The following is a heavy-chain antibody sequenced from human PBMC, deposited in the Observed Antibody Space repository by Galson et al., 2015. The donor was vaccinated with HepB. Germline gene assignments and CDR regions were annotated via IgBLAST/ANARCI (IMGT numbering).Heavy chain of an antibody. J-gene: IGHJ4*02. V-gene: IGHV3-30*18. CDR1: GFTFRTYG. D-gene: IGHD6-19*01. CDR3: AKDSLAGSGWEGPDY. Sequence: SLRLSCAVSGFTFRTYGMHWVRQAPGKGLEWVALISYDGSNKYYADSVKGRFTISRDNSKSTLYLQMNSLRAEDTAVYSCAKDSLAGSGWEGPDYWGQGTLVTVSS. CDR2: ISYDGSNK.